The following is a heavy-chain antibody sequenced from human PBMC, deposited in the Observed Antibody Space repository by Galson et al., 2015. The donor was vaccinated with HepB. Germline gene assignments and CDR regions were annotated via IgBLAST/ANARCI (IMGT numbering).Heavy chain of an antibody. Sequence: SVKVSCKASGYTFTGYYMHWVRQAPGQGLEWMGWINPNSGGTNYAQKFQGRVTMTRDTSISTAYMELSRLRSDDTAVYYCARALYSSGWYWFDPWGQGTLVTVSS. CDR2: INPNSGGT. CDR3: ARALYSSGWYWFDP. D-gene: IGHD6-19*01. J-gene: IGHJ5*02. V-gene: IGHV1-2*02. CDR1: GYTFTGYY.